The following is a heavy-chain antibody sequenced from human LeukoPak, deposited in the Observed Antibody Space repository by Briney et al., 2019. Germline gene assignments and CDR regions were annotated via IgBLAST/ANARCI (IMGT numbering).Heavy chain of an antibody. V-gene: IGHV3-48*04. D-gene: IGHD5-12*01. CDR2: ISSGSSSV. Sequence: GGSLRLSSAASGFTFSNYAMNWVRQAPGQGLEWVSYISSGSSSVYYADSVKGRFTISRDNAKNSLYLQMNSLRAEDTAVYYCARPVDYNAGDYWGQGTLVTVSS. CDR1: GFTFSNYA. J-gene: IGHJ4*02. CDR3: ARPVDYNAGDY.